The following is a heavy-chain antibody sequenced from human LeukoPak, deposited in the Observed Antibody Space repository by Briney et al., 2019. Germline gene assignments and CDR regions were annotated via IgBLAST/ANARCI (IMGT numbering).Heavy chain of an antibody. CDR1: GYSFTSYW. J-gene: IGHJ3*02. Sequence: GESLKISCKGSGYSFTSYWIGWVRQMPGKGLEWMGIIYPGDSDTRYSPSFQGQVTISADKSISTAYLKWRSLKDSDTAMYYCARLNYYCSSSYYYWAFDIWVQGTMVTVSS. D-gene: IGHD3-22*01. CDR3: ARLNYYCSSSYYYWAFDI. V-gene: IGHV5-51*01. CDR2: IYPGDSDT.